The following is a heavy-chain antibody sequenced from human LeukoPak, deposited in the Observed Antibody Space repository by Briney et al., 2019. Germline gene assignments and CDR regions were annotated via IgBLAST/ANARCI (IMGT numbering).Heavy chain of an antibody. D-gene: IGHD3-3*01. Sequence: GASVKVSCKASGYTFTNYAVSWVRQAPGQGLGWMGWISGYNGNTNYAQKLQGRVTMTTDTSTRTAYMELRSLRSDDTAVYYCARGLEWLTRRHTWFDPWGQGTLVTVSS. CDR2: ISGYNGNT. CDR3: ARGLEWLTRRHTWFDP. V-gene: IGHV1-18*01. J-gene: IGHJ5*02. CDR1: GYTFTNYA.